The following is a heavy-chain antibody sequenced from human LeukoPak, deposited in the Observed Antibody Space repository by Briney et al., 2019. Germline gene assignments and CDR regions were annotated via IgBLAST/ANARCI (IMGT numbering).Heavy chain of an antibody. D-gene: IGHD1-26*01. V-gene: IGHV3-43*01. J-gene: IGHJ4*02. CDR1: GFSFGGYT. Sequence: GGSLRLSCAASGFSFGGYTMHGVRQPPGKGLEWVSLISWNCYSTSYGDSVKGRFTISRHNNKDSLYLQMNSLRTEDTALYYCERDSSGGLDYWGQGTMVTVSS. CDR2: ISWNCYST. CDR3: ERDSSGGLDY.